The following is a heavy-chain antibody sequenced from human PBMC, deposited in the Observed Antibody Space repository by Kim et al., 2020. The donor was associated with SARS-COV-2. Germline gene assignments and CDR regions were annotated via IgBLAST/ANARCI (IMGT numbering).Heavy chain of an antibody. CDR2: ISSSSSYI. V-gene: IGHV3-21*01. D-gene: IGHD5-12*01. CDR1: GFTFSSYS. Sequence: GGSLRLSCAASGFTFSSYSMNWVRQAPGKGLEWVSSISSSSSYIYYADSVKGRFTISRDNAKNSLYLQMNSLRAEDTAVYYCAPSGYDPPYYYYGMDVWGQGTTVTVSS. CDR3: APSGYDPPYYYYGMDV. J-gene: IGHJ6*02.